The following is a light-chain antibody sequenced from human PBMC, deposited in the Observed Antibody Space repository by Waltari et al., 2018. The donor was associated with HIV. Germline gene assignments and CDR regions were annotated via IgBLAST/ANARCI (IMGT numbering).Light chain of an antibody. Sequence: DIQMTQSPSSLSASVGDRVTITCRAGQVISNSLAWYQQRPGKAPKLLVYDASRLESGVPSRISGSGGGTDFTLTITTLQPEDYATYFCQQYYNIPRTFGQGTEVEV. J-gene: IGKJ2*01. V-gene: IGKV1-NL1*01. CDR1: QVISNS. CDR3: QQYYNIPRT. CDR2: DAS.